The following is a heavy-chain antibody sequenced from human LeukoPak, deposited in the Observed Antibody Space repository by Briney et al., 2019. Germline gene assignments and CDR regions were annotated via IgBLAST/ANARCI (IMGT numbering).Heavy chain of an antibody. CDR2: IYHSGST. CDR3: ARDRSYCSGGSCSYYFDY. J-gene: IGHJ4*02. Sequence: SETLSLTCTVSGYSIRSGYYWGWIRQPPGKGLEWIGSIYHSGSTYYNPSLKSRVTISVDTSKNQFSLKLSSVTAADTAVYYCARDRSYCSGGSCSYYFDYWGQGTLVTVSS. D-gene: IGHD2-15*01. CDR1: GYSIRSGYY. V-gene: IGHV4-38-2*02.